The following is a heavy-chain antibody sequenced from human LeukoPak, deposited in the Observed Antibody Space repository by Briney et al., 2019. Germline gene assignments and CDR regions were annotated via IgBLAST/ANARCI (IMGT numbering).Heavy chain of an antibody. CDR3: GRGANDINNYYYYDY. J-gene: IGHJ4*02. CDR2: IYGGGRT. CDR1: GFTVTSTY. D-gene: IGHD3-22*01. Sequence: PGGSLRLSCAASGFTVTSTYMTWVRQAPGKGLECVSGIYGGGRTYYADSVKGRFTISRDNSKNTLYLQMDSLRAEDTAVYFCGRGANDINNYYYYDYGGQGTLVTVSS. V-gene: IGHV3-53*01.